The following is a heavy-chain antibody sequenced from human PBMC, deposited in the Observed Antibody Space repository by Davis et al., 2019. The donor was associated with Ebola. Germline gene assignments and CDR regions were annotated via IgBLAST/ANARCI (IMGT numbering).Heavy chain of an antibody. CDR3: ARDAFSLSRYDTEDH. D-gene: IGHD3-9*01. CDR1: GFTFSSYW. Sequence: GESLKISCAASGFTFSSYWMSWVRQAPGKGLEWVANIKQDGSEQYYVDFVQGRFTISRDNARDSLYLQMDSLRVEDTAIYYCARDAFSLSRYDTEDHWGQGTLVTVSS. CDR2: IKQDGSEQ. V-gene: IGHV3-7*01. J-gene: IGHJ4*02.